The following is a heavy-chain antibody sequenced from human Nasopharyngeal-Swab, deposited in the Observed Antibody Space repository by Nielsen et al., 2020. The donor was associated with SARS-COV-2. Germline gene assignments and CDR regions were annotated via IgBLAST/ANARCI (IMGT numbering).Heavy chain of an antibody. J-gene: IGHJ4*02. Sequence: ASVKVSCKASGYTFINYGLSWVRQAPGQGLEWVGWISANNGNTNYAQKFRGRVTMTTDTSTSTAYMELRSLRSDDTAIYYCARDQWLVHCFDYWGQGTLVTVSS. CDR2: ISANNGNT. CDR1: GYTFINYG. V-gene: IGHV1-18*01. CDR3: ARDQWLVHCFDY. D-gene: IGHD6-19*01.